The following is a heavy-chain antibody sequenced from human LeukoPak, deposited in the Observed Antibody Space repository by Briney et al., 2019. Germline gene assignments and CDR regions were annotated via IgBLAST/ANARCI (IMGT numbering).Heavy chain of an antibody. J-gene: IGHJ2*01. CDR1: GFTFDDYA. CDR2: ISWNSGSI. D-gene: IGHD2-15*01. CDR3: AKDMTAGAAFWYFDL. V-gene: IGHV3-9*01. Sequence: GRSLRLSCAASGFTFDDYAMHWVRQAPGKGLEWVSGISWNSGSIGYADSVKGRFTISRDNANNSLYLQMNSLRAEDTAFYYCAKDMTAGAAFWYFDLWGRGTLVTVSS.